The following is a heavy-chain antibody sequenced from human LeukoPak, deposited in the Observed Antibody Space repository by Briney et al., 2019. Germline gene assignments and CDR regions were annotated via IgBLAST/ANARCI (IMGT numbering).Heavy chain of an antibody. CDR3: AKRGVVIRVILVGLHKEAYYFDS. V-gene: IGHV3-23*01. J-gene: IGHJ4*02. Sequence: GGSLRLSCAVSGITLSNYGMSWVRQAPGKGLEWVAGISDSGGRTKYADSVKGRFTISRDNSKNTLYLQMNSLRAEDTAVYFCAKRGVVIRVILVGLHKEAYYFDSWGQGALVTVSS. CDR1: GITLSNYG. CDR2: ISDSGGRT. D-gene: IGHD3-22*01.